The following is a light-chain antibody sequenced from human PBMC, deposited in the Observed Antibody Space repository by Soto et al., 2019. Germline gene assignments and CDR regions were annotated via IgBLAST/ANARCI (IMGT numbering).Light chain of an antibody. V-gene: IGLV2-14*01. Sequence: QSVLTQPASVSGSPGQSITISCPRTSSDVGGYNYVSWYQQHPGKAPKLMIYDVSNRPSGVSNRFSGSKSGNTASLTISGLQAEDEADYYCSSYTSSSTPFYVFGTGTKVTVL. CDR3: SSYTSSSTPFYV. J-gene: IGLJ1*01. CDR2: DVS. CDR1: SSDVGGYNY.